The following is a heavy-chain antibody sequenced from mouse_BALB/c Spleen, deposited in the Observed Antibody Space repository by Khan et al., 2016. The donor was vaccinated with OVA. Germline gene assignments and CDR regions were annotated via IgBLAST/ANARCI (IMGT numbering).Heavy chain of an antibody. CDR3: ARWFDGYSSLYAMDY. Sequence: QVQLKESGPGLVAPSQSLSITCTVSGFSLTSYGVHWVRQPPGKGLEWLVVIWSDGSNNYNSVLKSRLSISKDNSKSQVFLKMNSLQTDDTAIYYCARWFDGYSSLYAMDYWGQGTSVTVSS. CDR2: IWSDGSN. J-gene: IGHJ4*01. V-gene: IGHV2-6*02. CDR1: GFSLTSYG. D-gene: IGHD2-3*01.